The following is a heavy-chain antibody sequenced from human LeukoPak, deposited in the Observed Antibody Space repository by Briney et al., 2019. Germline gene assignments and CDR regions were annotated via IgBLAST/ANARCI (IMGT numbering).Heavy chain of an antibody. CDR3: ARVARYYDSSGYYYGAAFDI. D-gene: IGHD3-22*01. J-gene: IGHJ3*02. Sequence: SETLSLTCAVYGGSFSGYYWSWIRQPPGKGLEWIGEINHSGSTNYNPSLKSRVTISVDTSKNRFSLKLSSVTAADTAVYYCARVARYYDSSGYYYGAAFDIWGQGTMVTVSS. V-gene: IGHV4-34*01. CDR1: GGSFSGYY. CDR2: INHSGST.